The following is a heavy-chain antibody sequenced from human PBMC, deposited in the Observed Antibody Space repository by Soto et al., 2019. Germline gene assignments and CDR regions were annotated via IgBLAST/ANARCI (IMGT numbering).Heavy chain of an antibody. Sequence: ASVEVSCKASGYTFTGYYMHWVRQAPGQGLEWMGWINPNSGGTNYAQKFQGWVTMTRDTSISTAYMELSRLRSDDTAVYYCARVGRYYYESVAAFDIWGQGTMVTVSS. V-gene: IGHV1-2*04. CDR2: INPNSGGT. J-gene: IGHJ3*02. CDR3: ARVGRYYYESVAAFDI. CDR1: GYTFTGYY. D-gene: IGHD3-22*01.